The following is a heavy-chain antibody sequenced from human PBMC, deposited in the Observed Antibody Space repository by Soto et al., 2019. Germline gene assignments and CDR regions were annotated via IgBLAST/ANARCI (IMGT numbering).Heavy chain of an antibody. V-gene: IGHV3-23*01. CDR1: GFTFSSYA. J-gene: IGHJ4*02. Sequence: EVQLLESGGGLVQPGGSLRLSCTASGFTFSSYAMSWVRQAPGKGLEWVSVINGRGGITKYADSVKGRFRVSRDNSNGRLYLEMKSLGAEDTAVYDCARWGYYDFWSGPPFDYWGQGTLVTVS. D-gene: IGHD3-3*01. CDR2: INGRGGIT. CDR3: ARWGYYDFWSGPPFDY.